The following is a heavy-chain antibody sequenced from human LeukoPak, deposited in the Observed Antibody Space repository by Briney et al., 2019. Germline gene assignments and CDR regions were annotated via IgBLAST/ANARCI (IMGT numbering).Heavy chain of an antibody. CDR3: ARGLGATPGSYFDY. CDR1: GYSISSGYY. J-gene: IGHJ4*02. D-gene: IGHD1-26*01. Sequence: PSETLSLTCTVSGYSISSGYYWGWIRQPPGKGLEWIGSIYHSGSTYYNPSLKSRVTISVDTSKNQFSLKLSSVTAADTAVYYCARGLGATPGSYFDYWGQGTLVTVSS. V-gene: IGHV4-38-2*02. CDR2: IYHSGST.